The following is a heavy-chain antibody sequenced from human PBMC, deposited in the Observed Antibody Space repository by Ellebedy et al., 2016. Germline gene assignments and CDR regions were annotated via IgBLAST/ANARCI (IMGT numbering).Heavy chain of an antibody. V-gene: IGHV4-34*01. CDR2: INHSGST. D-gene: IGHD3-9*01. CDR1: GGSFSGYY. J-gene: IGHJ6*03. Sequence: SETLSLXXAASGGSFSGYYWSWIRQPPGKGLEWIGEINHSGSTNSNPSLKSRVTISVDTSKNQFALKLSSVTAADTAVYYCARVRKFGGTRGFDWLLGGCWYYDVDVWGKGTTVTVSS. CDR3: ARVRKFGGTRGFDWLLGGCWYYDVDV.